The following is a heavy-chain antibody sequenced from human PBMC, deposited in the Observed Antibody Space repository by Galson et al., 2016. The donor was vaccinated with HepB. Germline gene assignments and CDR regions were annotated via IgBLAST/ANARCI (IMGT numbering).Heavy chain of an antibody. Sequence: SVKVSCKASGYTFNTYAVHWLRQAPGQRLEWMGWINTGNGHTKYSQKFQGRVTIPGDTSASTPYMELSSLRAEDTAVYYCARELTVGYCDYWGQGTLGTVSS. J-gene: IGHJ4*02. CDR3: ARELTVGYCDY. CDR2: INTGNGHT. V-gene: IGHV1-3*04. D-gene: IGHD1-1*01. CDR1: GYTFNTYA.